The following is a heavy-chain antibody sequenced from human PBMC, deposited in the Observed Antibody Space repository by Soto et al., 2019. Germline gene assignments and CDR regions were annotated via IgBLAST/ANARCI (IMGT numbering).Heavy chain of an antibody. CDR2: ILYSGTT. V-gene: IGHV4-30-4*01. CDR1: GGSISSGDYY. CDR3: ARKGAVDY. Sequence: QVQLPESGPGLVKPSQTLSLTCTVSGGSISSGDYYWSWIRQPPGKGLEWIGYILYSGTTNYTPSLASRLTISVDTSKNQFSLQLTSVTAADTAGYYCARKGAVDYGGRGTLVTVSS. J-gene: IGHJ4*02.